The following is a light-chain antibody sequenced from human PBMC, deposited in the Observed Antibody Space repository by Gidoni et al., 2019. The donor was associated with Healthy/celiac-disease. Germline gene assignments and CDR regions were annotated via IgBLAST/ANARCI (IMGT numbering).Light chain of an antibody. Sequence: DIQMTQSPSNLSASVGDRVTIHCRASQSISSWLAWYQQKPGNAPKLLIYKASSLERGVPSRVSGSGSGTEFTLTISSLQPDDFATYYGQQYNSYSTWTFGQGTKVEIK. J-gene: IGKJ1*01. CDR3: QQYNSYSTWT. CDR2: KAS. CDR1: QSISSW. V-gene: IGKV1-5*03.